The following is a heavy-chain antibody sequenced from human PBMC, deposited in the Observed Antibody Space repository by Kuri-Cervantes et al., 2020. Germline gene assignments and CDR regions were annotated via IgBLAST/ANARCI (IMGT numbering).Heavy chain of an antibody. V-gene: IGHV3-48*01. Sequence: GGSLRLSCAASGFTFSSYSMNWVRQAPGKGLEWVSYISISSSTIYYADTVKGRFTISRDNAKNSLYLQMNSLRAEDTAVYYCARPITPRYMDVRGKGTTVTVSS. CDR1: GFTFSSYS. CDR2: ISISSSTI. CDR3: ARPITPRYMDV. J-gene: IGHJ6*03. D-gene: IGHD3-10*01.